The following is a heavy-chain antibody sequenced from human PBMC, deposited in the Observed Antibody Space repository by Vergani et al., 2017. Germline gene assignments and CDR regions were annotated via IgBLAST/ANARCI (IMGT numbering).Heavy chain of an antibody. Sequence: EVQLVQSGAEVKKPGESRKISCNGSGYSFTISWIGWVRQMPGKGLEWMGIIYPVDSDTRYSRSFPGQVTISADKSISTAYLQWSSLNASDTAMYYCARRWGRVGAVGIWGQGTRVTVSS. CDR1: GYSFTISW. J-gene: IGHJ3*02. V-gene: IGHV5-51*01. CDR2: IYPVDSDT. D-gene: IGHD1-26*01. CDR3: ARRWGRVGAVGI.